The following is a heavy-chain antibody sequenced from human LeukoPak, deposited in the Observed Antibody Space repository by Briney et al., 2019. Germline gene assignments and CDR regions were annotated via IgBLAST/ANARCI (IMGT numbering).Heavy chain of an antibody. CDR1: GGSISSGDYY. Sequence: SETLSLTCTVSGGSISSGDYYWSWIRQPPGKGLEWIGYIYYSGSTYYNPSLKSRVTISVDTSKNQFSLKLSSVTAADTAVYYCARVVVERNVWGSYRPQYYFDYWGQGTLVTVSS. CDR2: IYYSGST. D-gene: IGHD3-16*02. J-gene: IGHJ4*02. CDR3: ARVVVERNVWGSYRPQYYFDY. V-gene: IGHV4-30-4*01.